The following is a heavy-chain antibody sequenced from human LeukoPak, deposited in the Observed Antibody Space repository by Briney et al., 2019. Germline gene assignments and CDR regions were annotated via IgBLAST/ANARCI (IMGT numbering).Heavy chain of an antibody. CDR2: ISSSSSYI. CDR3: ARESLYYDYVWGSYRPEGAFDI. CDR1: GFTFSSYS. D-gene: IGHD3-16*02. Sequence: KAGGSLRLSCAASGFTFSSYSMNWVRQAPGKGLEWVSSISSSSSYIYYADSVKGRFTISRDNAKNSLYLQMNSLRAEDTAVYYCARESLYYDYVWGSYRPEGAFDIWGQGTMVTVSS. V-gene: IGHV3-21*01. J-gene: IGHJ3*02.